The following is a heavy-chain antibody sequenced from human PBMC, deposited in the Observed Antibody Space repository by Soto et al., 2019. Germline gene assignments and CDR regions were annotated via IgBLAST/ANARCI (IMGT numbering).Heavy chain of an antibody. CDR2: INSDGSST. Sequence: GGSLRLSCAASGFTFSSYWMHWVRQAPGKGLVWVSRINSDGSSTSYADSVKGRFTISRDNAKNTLYLQMNSLRAEDTAVYYCARADWGSYRHDAFDIWGQGTMVTVSS. CDR1: GFTFSSYW. CDR3: ARADWGSYRHDAFDI. J-gene: IGHJ3*02. D-gene: IGHD3-16*02. V-gene: IGHV3-74*01.